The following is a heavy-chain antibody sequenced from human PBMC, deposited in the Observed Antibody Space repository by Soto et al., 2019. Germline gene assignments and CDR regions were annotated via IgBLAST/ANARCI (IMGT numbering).Heavy chain of an antibody. Sequence: SETLSLTCTVSGDSISGGASFWSWIRQPPGKGLEWIANVYYSGSSYYNPSLKSRLTISVDTTKNQFSLQLKSMTAADTAVYYCAKLSCTSSTGYIPGWFDPWCQGALVTLSA. CDR1: GDSISGGASF. D-gene: IGHD2-2*01. V-gene: IGHV4-30-4*01. CDR2: VYYSGSS. CDR3: AKLSCTSSTGYIPGWFDP. J-gene: IGHJ5*02.